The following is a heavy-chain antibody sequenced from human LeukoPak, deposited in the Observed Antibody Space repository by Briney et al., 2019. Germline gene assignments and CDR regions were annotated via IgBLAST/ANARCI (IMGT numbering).Heavy chain of an antibody. CDR2: INSDGSST. Sequence: GGSLRLSCAASGFTFRSYWMHWVRQAPGKGLVWVSHINSDGSSTSYADSVKGRLTISRDNAKNTLYLQMNSLRAEDTAVYYCARTSTDAFDIWGQGTMVTVSS. CDR1: GFTFRSYW. V-gene: IGHV3-74*01. J-gene: IGHJ3*02. CDR3: ARTSTDAFDI.